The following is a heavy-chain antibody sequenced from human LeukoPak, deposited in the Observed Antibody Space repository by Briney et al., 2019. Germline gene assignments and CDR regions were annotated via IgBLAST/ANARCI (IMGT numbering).Heavy chain of an antibody. CDR2: ISAYNGNT. J-gene: IGHJ4*02. V-gene: IGHV1-18*01. Sequence: ASVKVSCKASGYTFTSYGISWVRQAPGQGLEWMGWISAYNGNTNYAQKLQGRVTMTTDTSTSTAYMELRSLRSDDTAVYYCAREAELATYRGSYYDILTGYWLLYYFDYWGQGTLVTVSS. CDR1: GYTFTSYG. CDR3: AREAELATYRGSYYDILTGYWLLYYFDY. D-gene: IGHD3-9*01.